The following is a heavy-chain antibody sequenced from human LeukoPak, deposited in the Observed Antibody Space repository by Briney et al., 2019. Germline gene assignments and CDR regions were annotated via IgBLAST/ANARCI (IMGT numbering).Heavy chain of an antibody. CDR1: EFAFSTYW. CDR2: INLDGREG. CDR3: ARALGKGDPYYYYYYMDV. V-gene: IGHV3-7*01. Sequence: GGSLRLSCTASEFAFSTYWMTWVRQAPGKGLEWVANINLDGREGHYVDPVRGRFTISRDDAKNSLYLQMNSLRAEDTAVYFCARALGKGDPYYYYYYMDVWGKGTTVTVSS. J-gene: IGHJ6*03. D-gene: IGHD7-27*01.